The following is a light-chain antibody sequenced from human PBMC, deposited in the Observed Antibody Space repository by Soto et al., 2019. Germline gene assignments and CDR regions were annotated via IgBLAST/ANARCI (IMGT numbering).Light chain of an antibody. V-gene: IGKV1-39*01. CDR3: QQSYFTPLT. J-gene: IGKJ3*01. CDR1: QTIGNY. CDR2: TAS. Sequence: IQMTQSPSSLSASVGDRVTITCRASQTIGNYLDWYQQIVGEAPKLLIYTASTLHSGVPSRFSGSGSGTDFTLTISSLQPEDFATYYCQQSYFTPLTFGPGTKVAVK.